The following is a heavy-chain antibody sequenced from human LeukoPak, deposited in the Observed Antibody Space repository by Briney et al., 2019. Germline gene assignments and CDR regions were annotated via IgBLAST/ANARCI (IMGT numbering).Heavy chain of an antibody. CDR3: VTRGSSITYFPY. CDR2: LSTSGTST. V-gene: IGHV3-23*01. J-gene: IGHJ4*02. D-gene: IGHD1-26*01. CDR1: GFTFSSYA. Sequence: PGGSLRLSCAASGFTFSSYAMSWVRQAPGKGLEWVSGLSTSGTSTYHADSVKGRFTISRDNSKNTLHLQMNGLRAEDTAVYYCVTRGSSITYFPYWGQGTLVTVSS.